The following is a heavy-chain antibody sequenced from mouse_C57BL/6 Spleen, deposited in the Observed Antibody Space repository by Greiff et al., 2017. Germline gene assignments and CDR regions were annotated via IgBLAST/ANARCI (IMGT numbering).Heavy chain of an antibody. CDR3: TRDHGYYAMDY. J-gene: IGHJ4*01. V-gene: IGHV5-9-1*02. CDR1: GFTFSSYA. Sequence: EVKLMESGEGLVKPGGSLKLSCAASGFTFSSYAMSWVRQTPEKRLEWVAYISSGGDYIYYADTVKGRFTISRDNARNTLYLQMSSLKSEDTAMYYCTRDHGYYAMDYWGQGTSVTVSS. CDR2: ISSGGDYI.